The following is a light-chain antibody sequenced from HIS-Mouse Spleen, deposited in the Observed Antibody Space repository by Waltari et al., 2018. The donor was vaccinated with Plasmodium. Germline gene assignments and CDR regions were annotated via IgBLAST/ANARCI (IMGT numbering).Light chain of an antibody. CDR3: AAWDDSLSGRV. CDR1: SSNIGSNY. CDR2: RNT. Sequence: QSVLTQPPSASGTPGQRVTISCSGSSSNIGSNYVYWYQQLPGTAPKLLIYRNTERPSGVPDRFAGAKLVTSASLAISWLRSEEEADYYCAAWDDSLSGRVFGGGTKLTVL. V-gene: IGLV1-47*01. J-gene: IGLJ3*02.